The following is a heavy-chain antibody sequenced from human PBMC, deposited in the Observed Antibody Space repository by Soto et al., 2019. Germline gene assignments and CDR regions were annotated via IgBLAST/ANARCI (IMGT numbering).Heavy chain of an antibody. CDR3: AKDARIQLWSVFDY. D-gene: IGHD5-18*01. Sequence: GSLRLSCAASGFTFISYAISCVRHSPWKGLEWVSAISGSGGSTYYADSVKGRFTISRDNSKNTLYLQMNSLRAEDTAVYYCAKDARIQLWSVFDYWGQGTLVTVSS. V-gene: IGHV3-23*01. CDR2: ISGSGGST. CDR1: GFTFISYA. J-gene: IGHJ4*02.